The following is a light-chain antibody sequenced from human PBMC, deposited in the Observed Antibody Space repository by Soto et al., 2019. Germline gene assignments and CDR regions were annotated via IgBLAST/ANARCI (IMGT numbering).Light chain of an antibody. J-gene: IGKJ1*01. Sequence: DIHMTQSPSSLSASIGDRVTISCRASHTISSYLTLYQQKPGKATKLLIYAASSLQSGVPSMFSSSGSGTDFTLTISSLQPEDFATYYRLHNYNYSLTFGQGTKVEIK. CDR2: AAS. CDR1: HTISSY. CDR3: LHNYNYSLT. V-gene: IGKV1-39*01.